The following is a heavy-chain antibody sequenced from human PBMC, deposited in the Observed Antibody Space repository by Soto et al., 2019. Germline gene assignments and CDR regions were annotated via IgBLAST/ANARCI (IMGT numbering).Heavy chain of an antibody. CDR2: IYYSGST. Sequence: SETLSLTCTISGGSISSYYWSWIRQPPGKGLEWIGYIYYSGSTNYNPSLKSRVTISVDTSKNQFSLKLSSVTAADTAVYYCARGRIAVDGGWFDSWGQGTLVTVSS. CDR3: ARGRIAVDGGWFDS. J-gene: IGHJ5*01. V-gene: IGHV4-59*01. D-gene: IGHD6-19*01. CDR1: GGSISSYY.